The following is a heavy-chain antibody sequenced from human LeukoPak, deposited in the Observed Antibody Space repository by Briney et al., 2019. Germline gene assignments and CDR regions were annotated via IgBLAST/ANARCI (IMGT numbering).Heavy chain of an antibody. CDR2: ISYSGANS. V-gene: IGHV3-23*01. D-gene: IGHD3-16*02. Sequence: GGSLRLSCAAPGFTFSGSAMSWVRQAPGEGLEWVSLISYSGANSYYTDSVRGRFTISRDNSKDMLFLQMNSLRAEDTAVYYCARDMQLSTWGLGTMVTVSS. CDR3: ARDMQLST. J-gene: IGHJ3*01. CDR1: GFTFSGSA.